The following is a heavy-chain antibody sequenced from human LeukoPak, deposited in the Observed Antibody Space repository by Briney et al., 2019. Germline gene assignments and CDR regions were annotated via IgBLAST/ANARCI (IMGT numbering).Heavy chain of an antibody. D-gene: IGHD6-19*01. V-gene: IGHV4-4*02. J-gene: IGHJ4*02. CDR3: TAQGGWYIDY. CDR1: GFTFSSYAM. Sequence: GVLRLSCAASGFTFSSYAMSWVRQPPGKGLEWIGEIHHEGSTKYSPSLKSRVTISVDKSKNQFSLKLNSVTAADTAVYYCTAQGGWYIDYWGQGTLVTVSS. CDR2: IHHEGST.